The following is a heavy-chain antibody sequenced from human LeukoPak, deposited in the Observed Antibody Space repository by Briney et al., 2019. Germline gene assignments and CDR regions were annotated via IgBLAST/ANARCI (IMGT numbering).Heavy chain of an antibody. Sequence: PGGSLRLSCAASGFTVSNNYMSWVRQAPGKGLEWVSLIHRGGTTYYADSVKGRFTISRDNSKNTLYFQMNSLRAEDTAVYYCASGYNYGYLFDYWGQGTLVTVSS. V-gene: IGHV3-53*01. CDR1: GFTVSNNY. CDR3: ASGYNYGYLFDY. D-gene: IGHD5-18*01. CDR2: IHRGGTT. J-gene: IGHJ4*02.